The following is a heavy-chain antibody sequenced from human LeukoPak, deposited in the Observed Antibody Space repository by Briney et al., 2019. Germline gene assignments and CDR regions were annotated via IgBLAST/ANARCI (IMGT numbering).Heavy chain of an antibody. CDR1: GGSISSYY. D-gene: IGHD6-19*01. J-gene: IGHJ4*02. CDR2: IYYSGST. V-gene: IGHV4-59*05. CDR3: ARLAVAATPVDY. Sequence: SETLSLTCTVSGGSISSYYWSWIRQPPGKGLEWIGSIYYSGSTYYNPSLKGRVTISVDTSKNQFSLKLRSVIAADTAVYYCARLAVAATPVDYWGQGTLVTVSS.